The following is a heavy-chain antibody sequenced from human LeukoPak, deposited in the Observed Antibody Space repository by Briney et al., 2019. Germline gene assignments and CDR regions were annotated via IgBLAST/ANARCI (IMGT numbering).Heavy chain of an antibody. V-gene: IGHV3-9*01. CDR2: ISWNSGNV. CDR1: GFTFKNYA. J-gene: IGHJ4*01. Sequence: GRSLRLSCAASGFTFKNYAMPWVRHAPGKGLEWVSSISWNSGNVDYADSVKGRFTLSRDNAKNSLFLQMNSLRDEDTAFYYCAKSGTYSSSSGYIDSWGHGTPVTVSS. D-gene: IGHD6-6*01. CDR3: AKSGTYSSSSGYIDS.